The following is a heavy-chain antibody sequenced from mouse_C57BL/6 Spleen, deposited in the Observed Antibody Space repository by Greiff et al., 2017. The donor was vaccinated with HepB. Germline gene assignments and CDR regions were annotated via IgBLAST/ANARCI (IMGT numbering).Heavy chain of an antibody. D-gene: IGHD3-2*02. J-gene: IGHJ3*01. CDR3: TTGRQLRLRGFAY. CDR2: IDPENGDT. V-gene: IGHV14-4*01. CDR1: GFNIKDDY. Sequence: EVQLQQSGAELVRPGASVKLSCTASGFNIKDDYMHWVKQRPEQGLEWIGWIDPENGDTEYASKFQGKATITADTSSNTAYLQLSSLTSEDTAVYYCTTGRQLRLRGFAYWGQGTLVTVSA.